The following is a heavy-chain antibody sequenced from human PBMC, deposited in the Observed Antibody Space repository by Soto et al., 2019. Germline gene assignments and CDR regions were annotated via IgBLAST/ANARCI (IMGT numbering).Heavy chain of an antibody. CDR2: IIPTFGTA. J-gene: IGHJ3*02. CDR1: GGTFSSSA. D-gene: IGHD6-19*01. CDR3: ARSETAGHRGFDI. V-gene: IGHV1-69*06. Sequence: QVQLVQSGAEMREPGSSVKVSCTASGGTFSSSAINWLRQAPGQGPEWMGGIIPTFGTANYIEKFRGRVTITADTSTSTAYMEMSSLTSEDTAMYFCARSETAGHRGFDIWGQGTMVTVSS.